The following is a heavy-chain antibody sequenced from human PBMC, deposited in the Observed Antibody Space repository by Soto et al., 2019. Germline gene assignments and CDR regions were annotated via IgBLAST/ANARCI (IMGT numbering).Heavy chain of an antibody. CDR1: GGSISSGGYY. D-gene: IGHD3-22*01. CDR2: IYYSGST. J-gene: IGHJ4*02. V-gene: IGHV4-31*03. CDR3: ASLDYYDSSGQVIDY. Sequence: SETLSLTCTVSGGSISSGGYYWSWILHHPGKGLEWIGYIYYSGSTYYNPSLKSRVTISVDTSKNQFSLKLSSVTAADTAVYYCASLDYYDSSGQVIDYWGQGTLVTVSS.